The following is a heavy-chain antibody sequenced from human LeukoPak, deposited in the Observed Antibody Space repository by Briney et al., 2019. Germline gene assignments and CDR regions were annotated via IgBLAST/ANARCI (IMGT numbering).Heavy chain of an antibody. Sequence: RASVKVSCKASGGTFSSYAISWVRQAPGQGLEWMGGIIPIFGTANYAQKFQSRVTITADESTSTAYMELSSLRSEDTAVYYCARERWHCRVNCYSVYYYALDVWGQGTTVTVSS. CDR2: IIPIFGTA. D-gene: IGHD3-10*02. J-gene: IGHJ6*02. CDR1: GGTFSSYA. CDR3: ARERWHCRVNCYSVYYYALDV. V-gene: IGHV1-69*13.